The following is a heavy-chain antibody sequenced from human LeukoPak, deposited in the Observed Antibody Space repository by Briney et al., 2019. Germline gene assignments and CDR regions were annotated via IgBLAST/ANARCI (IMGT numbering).Heavy chain of an antibody. CDR1: GGTFSSYT. D-gene: IGHD5-24*01. Sequence: ASVKVSCKASGGTFSSYTISWVRQAPGQGLEWMGRIIPIFGTANYAQKFQGRVTITTDESTSTAYMELSSLRSEDTAVYYCARGNGYNLYFGYWGQGTLVTVSS. J-gene: IGHJ4*02. V-gene: IGHV1-69*05. CDR3: ARGNGYNLYFGY. CDR2: IIPIFGTA.